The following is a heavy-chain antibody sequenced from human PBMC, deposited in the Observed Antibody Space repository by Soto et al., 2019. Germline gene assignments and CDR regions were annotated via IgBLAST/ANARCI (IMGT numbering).Heavy chain of an antibody. J-gene: IGHJ4*02. Sequence: GGSLRLSCAASGFTFSSYWMSWVRQAPGKGLEWVANIKQDGSEKYYVDSVKGRFTISRDNAKNSLYLQMNSLRAEDTAVYYCANLGYCSSTRCPEPPEFGYWGQGTLVTVSS. CDR2: IKQDGSEK. CDR1: GFTFSSYW. V-gene: IGHV3-7*03. CDR3: ANLGYCSSTRCPEPPEFGY. D-gene: IGHD2-2*01.